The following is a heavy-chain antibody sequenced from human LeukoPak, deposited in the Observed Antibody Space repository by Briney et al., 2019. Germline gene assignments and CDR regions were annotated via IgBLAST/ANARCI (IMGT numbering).Heavy chain of an antibody. V-gene: IGHV3-13*01. D-gene: IGHD1-1*01. J-gene: IGHJ6*03. CDR1: GFTLSSFD. CDR3: ARGPHRGKYYYMDV. CDR2: IGTASDT. Sequence: PGGSLRLSCAASGFTLSSFDMHWVHQPTGQGLEWVSTIGTASDTYYPGSVEGRFTLSRDNAKNSLYLQMNRLTAGDTAVYYCARGPHRGKYYYMDVWGKGTTVTVSS.